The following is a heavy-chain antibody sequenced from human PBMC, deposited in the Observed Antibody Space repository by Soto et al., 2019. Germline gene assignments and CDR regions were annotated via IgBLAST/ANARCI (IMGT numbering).Heavy chain of an antibody. Sequence: GGSLRLSCAASGFSFTNFSMSWVRQAPGKGLEWVAGIGASGDITWYADSVKGRLSISRDNSKNTLYLQLNSLRFEDTAVYYCAKDDFTDRGDDYFDYWGPGPLVTVSP. CDR3: AKDDFTDRGDDYFDY. D-gene: IGHD2-21*02. CDR2: IGASGDIT. V-gene: IGHV3-23*01. CDR1: GFSFTNFS. J-gene: IGHJ4*02.